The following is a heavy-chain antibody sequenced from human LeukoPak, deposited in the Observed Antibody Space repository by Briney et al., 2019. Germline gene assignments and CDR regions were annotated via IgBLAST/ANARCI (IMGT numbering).Heavy chain of an antibody. J-gene: IGHJ5*02. V-gene: IGHV3-30*03. D-gene: IGHD3-3*01. CDR1: GFTFTRNC. CDR2: IPHDGSNA. Sequence: PGGSLRLSCVASGFTFTRNCMHWVRQAPGKGLEWVAAIPHDGSNALYADSVKGRFTISRDDSKSTQYLQMNSLRIEDSAMYYCATGSDFYYASWGQGTLVTASS. CDR3: ATGSDFYYAS.